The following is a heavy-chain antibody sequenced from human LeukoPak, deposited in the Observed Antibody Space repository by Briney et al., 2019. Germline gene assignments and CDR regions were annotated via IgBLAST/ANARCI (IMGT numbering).Heavy chain of an antibody. D-gene: IGHD1-26*01. CDR3: ARPQGIVGATWAFDI. J-gene: IGHJ3*02. CDR1: GFILNFNRYW. CDR2: ISSSSSTI. Sequence: GGSLRLSCEASGFILNFNRYWMHWVRQAPGKGLEWVSYISSSSSTIYYADSVKGRFTISRDNAKNSLYLQMNSLRAEDTAVYYCARPQGIVGATWAFDIWGQGTMVTVSS. V-gene: IGHV3-48*01.